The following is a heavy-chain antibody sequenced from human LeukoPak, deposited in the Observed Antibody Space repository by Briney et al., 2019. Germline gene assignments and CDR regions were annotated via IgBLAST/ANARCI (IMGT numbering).Heavy chain of an antibody. Sequence: PSQTLSLTCTVSGGSISSGSYYWRWIRQPAGKGLEWIGRIYTSGSTNYNPSLKSRVTISVDTSKNQFSLKLSSVTAADTAVYYCAGTWFGEFYCGRNWFDPWGQGTLVTVSS. CDR3: AGTWFGEFYCGRNWFDP. CDR1: GGSISSGSYY. CDR2: IYTSGST. V-gene: IGHV4-61*02. D-gene: IGHD3-10*01. J-gene: IGHJ5*02.